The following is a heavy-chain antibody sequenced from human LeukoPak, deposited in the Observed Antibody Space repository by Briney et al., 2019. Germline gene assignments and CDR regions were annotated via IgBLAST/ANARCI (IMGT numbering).Heavy chain of an antibody. CDR2: IYYSGST. J-gene: IGHJ3*02. Sequence: SETLSLTCTVSGGSISSSSYYWGWIRQPPGEGLEWIGSIYYSGSTYYNPSLKSRVTISVDTSKNQFSLKLSSVTAADTAVYYCARENYGDYSNAFDIWGQGTMVTVSS. V-gene: IGHV4-39*07. CDR1: GGSISSSSYY. D-gene: IGHD4-17*01. CDR3: ARENYGDYSNAFDI.